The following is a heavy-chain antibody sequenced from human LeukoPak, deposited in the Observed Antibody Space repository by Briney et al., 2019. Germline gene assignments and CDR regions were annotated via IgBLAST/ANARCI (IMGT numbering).Heavy chain of an antibody. CDR2: IFYTGST. CDR1: GGSISSGDYY. CDR3: ASLAHYSFDY. J-gene: IGHJ4*02. V-gene: IGHV4-30-4*01. Sequence: SETLSLTCTVSGGSISSGDYYWSWIRQPPGKGLEWIGYIFYTGSTYYNPSLKSRVTISVDTSKNQFSLRLSSVTAADTAVYYCASLAHYSFDYWGQGTLVTVSS.